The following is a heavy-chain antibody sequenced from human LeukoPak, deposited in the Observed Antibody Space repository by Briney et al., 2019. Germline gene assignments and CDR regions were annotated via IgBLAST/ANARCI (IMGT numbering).Heavy chain of an antibody. CDR1: GFTFDVYA. CDR2: ISWNSGSI. Sequence: GRSLRLSCAASGFTFDVYAMHWVRQAPGKGLEWVSGISWNSGSIGYADSVKGRFTISRDNAKNSLYLQMNSLRAEDTAVYYCARPEGRNWNDGNAFDIWGQGTMVTVSS. J-gene: IGHJ3*02. V-gene: IGHV3-9*01. D-gene: IGHD1-1*01. CDR3: ARPEGRNWNDGNAFDI.